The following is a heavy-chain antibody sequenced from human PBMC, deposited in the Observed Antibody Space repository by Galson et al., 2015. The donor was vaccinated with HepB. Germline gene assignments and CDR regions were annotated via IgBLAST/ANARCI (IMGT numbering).Heavy chain of an antibody. V-gene: IGHV3-23*01. CDR1: GFSINNYV. CDR3: AKGWNNNNWHSSYFDN. D-gene: IGHD1/OR15-1a*01. J-gene: IGHJ4*02. CDR2: MSGSGDST. Sequence: SLRLSCAASGFSINNYVMNWVRQAPGRGPEWVSGMSGSGDSTYYVGSVKGRFTISRDNSKNTLHLQMNDLRSEDTALYYCAKGWNNNNWHSSYFDNWGQGTLVTVSS.